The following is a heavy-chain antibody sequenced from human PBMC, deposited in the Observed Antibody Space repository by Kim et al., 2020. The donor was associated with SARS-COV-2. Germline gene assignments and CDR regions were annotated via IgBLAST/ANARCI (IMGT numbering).Heavy chain of an antibody. CDR1: GGSISNYY. CDR2: INTSGNT. Sequence: SETLSLTCTVSGGSISNYYWSWIRQPAGKGLEWIGRINTSGNTNYNPSLKSRVSMSVDTSKNQFSLKLSSVTAADTAVDYCARFQITMVRGVKQYYFDF. D-gene: IGHD3-10*01. J-gene: IGHJ4*01. V-gene: IGHV4-4*07. CDR3: ARFQITMVRGVKQYYFDF.